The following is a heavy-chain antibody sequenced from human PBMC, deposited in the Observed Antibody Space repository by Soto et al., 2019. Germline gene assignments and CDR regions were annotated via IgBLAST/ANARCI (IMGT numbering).Heavy chain of an antibody. CDR1: GYTFDNNR. V-gene: IGHV5-10-1*01. Sequence: GESLKISCKGFGYTFDNNRITWVRQVPGKGLEWMGKTDPSDSSANYSPSFQGHVTISLDKSITTAYLQWSSLRASDTAMYYCARLGHDYSNSGMDVWGQGTTVTVSS. CDR2: TDPSDSSA. D-gene: IGHD4-4*01. CDR3: ARLGHDYSNSGMDV. J-gene: IGHJ6*02.